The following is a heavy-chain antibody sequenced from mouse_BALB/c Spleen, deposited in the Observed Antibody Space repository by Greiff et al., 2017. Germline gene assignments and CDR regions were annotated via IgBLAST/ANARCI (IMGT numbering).Heavy chain of an antibody. CDR2: INPSTGYT. CDR3: AREYRYEAMDY. J-gene: IGHJ4*01. CDR1: GYTFTSYW. V-gene: IGHV1-7*01. Sequence: QVQLKESGAELAKPGASVKMSCKASGYTFTSYWMHWVKQRPGQGLEWIGYINPSTGYTEYNQKFKDKATLTADKSSSTAYMQLSSLTSEDSAVYYCAREYRYEAMDYWGQGTSVTVSS. D-gene: IGHD2-14*01.